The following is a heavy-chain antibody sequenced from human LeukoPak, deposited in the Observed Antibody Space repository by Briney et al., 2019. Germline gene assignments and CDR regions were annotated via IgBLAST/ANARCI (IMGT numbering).Heavy chain of an antibody. CDR3: ASPSRGGWSHPQDY. CDR2: MSNDGSNK. CDR1: GFTFSSYT. Sequence: GGSLRLSCAASGFTFSSYTVHWVRQAPGKGLDWVAVMSNDGSNKCYADSVKGRFTISRDNSKNTLYLQMNSLRAEDTAVYYCASPSRGGWSHPQDYWGQGTLVTVSS. V-gene: IGHV3-30*01. J-gene: IGHJ4*02. D-gene: IGHD6-19*01.